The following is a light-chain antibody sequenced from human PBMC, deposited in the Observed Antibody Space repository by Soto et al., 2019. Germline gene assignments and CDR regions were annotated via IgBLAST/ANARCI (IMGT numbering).Light chain of an antibody. CDR1: RSLLHTDGKTY. V-gene: IGKV2D-29*01. J-gene: IGKJ4*01. CDR3: MQSQTVLMT. Sequence: DVVMTQTPLSLSVTPGQSASISCKSSRSLLHTDGKTYLYWYMQRPGQPPQLLIYEVSNRFSGVPDRFSGSGSGTDFTLKISRVEAEDVGTYYCMQSQTVLMTFGGGNKVEIK. CDR2: EVS.